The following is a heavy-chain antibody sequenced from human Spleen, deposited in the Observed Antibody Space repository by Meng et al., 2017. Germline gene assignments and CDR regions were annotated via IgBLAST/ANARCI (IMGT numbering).Heavy chain of an antibody. CDR3: ARDLRAISANDY. J-gene: IGHJ4*02. D-gene: IGHD2-15*01. V-gene: IGHV4-39*07. CDR2: IYYSGST. CDR1: GGSISSSGYY. Sequence: SETLSLTCTVSGGSISSSGYYGGWIRQPPGKGLEWNGSIYYSGSTYYSPSLKSRVTISLDTSKTQFSLKLSSVTAADTAVYYCARDLRAISANDYWGQGTLVTVSS.